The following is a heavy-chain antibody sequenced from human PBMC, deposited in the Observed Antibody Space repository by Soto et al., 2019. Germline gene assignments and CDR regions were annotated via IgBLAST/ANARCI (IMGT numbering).Heavy chain of an antibody. D-gene: IGHD3-3*02. CDR1: GFTFSNYA. V-gene: IGHV3-23*01. CDR3: AKDSISYNGIYDAFDV. CDR2: IGGGDDI. Sequence: LRLSCEASGFTFSNYAMAWVRQTPGEGPEWVSTIGGGDDIFYAESVQGRFVISRDDSRSTMYLQMDNLRVEDTAIYFCAKDSISYNGIYDAFDVWGQGTVVTVSS. J-gene: IGHJ3*01.